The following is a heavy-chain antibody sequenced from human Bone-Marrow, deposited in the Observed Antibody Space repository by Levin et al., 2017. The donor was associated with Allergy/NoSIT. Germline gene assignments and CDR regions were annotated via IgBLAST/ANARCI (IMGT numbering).Heavy chain of an antibody. Sequence: PGGSLRLSCTASGFIFSDAWMTWVRQAPGRGLEWVGRIKSKRDGAITDYGAPVKGRFSISRDDSKNMLYLQMNSLKTEDTAVYYCIADVPPRGTDYVSLLDFWGQGKLVTVSS. CDR2: IKSKRDGAIT. J-gene: IGHJ4*02. CDR3: IADVPPRGTDYVSLLDF. D-gene: IGHD3-16*01. CDR1: GFIFSDAW. V-gene: IGHV3-15*01.